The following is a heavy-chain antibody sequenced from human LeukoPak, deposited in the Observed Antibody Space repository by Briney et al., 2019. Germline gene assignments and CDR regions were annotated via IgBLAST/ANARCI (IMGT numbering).Heavy chain of an antibody. CDR2: ISAYNGNT. J-gene: IGHJ4*02. D-gene: IGHD6-13*01. V-gene: IGHV1-18*01. CDR1: GYTFTSYD. Sequence: ASVKVSCKASGYTFTSYDINWVRQATGQGLEWMGWISAYNGNTNYAQKLQGRVTMTTDTSTSTAYMELRSLRSDDTAVYYCARAAAAGPHDYWGQGTLVTVSS. CDR3: ARAAAAGPHDY.